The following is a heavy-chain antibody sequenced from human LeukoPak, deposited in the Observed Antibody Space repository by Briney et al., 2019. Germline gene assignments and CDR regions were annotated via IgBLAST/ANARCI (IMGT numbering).Heavy chain of an antibody. CDR2: ISTSSSYI. CDR3: ARDQDWNDRGGLDY. Sequence: ETLSLTCTVSGGSISSSSYYWGWIRQPPGKGLEWVSFISTSSSYIYYADSVKGRFTISRDNSKNSLYLQMNSLRAEDTAVYYCARDQDWNDRGGLDYWGQGTLVIVSS. D-gene: IGHD1-1*01. V-gene: IGHV3-21*01. CDR1: GGSISSSS. J-gene: IGHJ4*02.